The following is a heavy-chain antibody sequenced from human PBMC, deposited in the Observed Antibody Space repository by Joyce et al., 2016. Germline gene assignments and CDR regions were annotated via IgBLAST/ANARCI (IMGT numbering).Heavy chain of an antibody. CDR2: IYYDGNNR. J-gene: IGHJ4*02. Sequence: AVIYYDGNNRFYADSVRGRFTISRDDSKNTVFLQMHSLSADDTALYYCARGPSYLARVVNFDFWGQGALVTVSS. CDR3: ARGPSYLARVVNFDF. V-gene: IGHV3-33*04. D-gene: IGHD3-3*02.